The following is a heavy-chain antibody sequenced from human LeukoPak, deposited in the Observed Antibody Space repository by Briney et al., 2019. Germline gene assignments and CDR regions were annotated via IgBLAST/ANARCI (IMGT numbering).Heavy chain of an antibody. Sequence: GGSLRLSCAASGFTFDDYGMSCVRQAPGKGLEWVSGINWNGGSTVYADSVKGRFTISRDNAKNSLYLQMNSLRAEDTALYYCARKSAANYYYYMYVWGKGTTVTVSS. CDR2: INWNGGST. CDR1: GFTFDDYG. CDR3: ARKSAANYYYYMYV. J-gene: IGHJ6*03. V-gene: IGHV3-20*04. D-gene: IGHD6-13*01.